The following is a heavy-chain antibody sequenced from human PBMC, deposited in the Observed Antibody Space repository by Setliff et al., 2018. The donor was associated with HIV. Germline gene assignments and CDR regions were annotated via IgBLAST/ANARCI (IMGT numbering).Heavy chain of an antibody. J-gene: IGHJ4*02. V-gene: IGHV4-59*08. CDR1: GGSISSHR. CDR3: ARHRVRDSWRGLGGTFDY. D-gene: IGHD3-3*01. CDR2: IYASGSI. Sequence: PSETLSLTCTVSGGSISSHRWSWIRQSPGKALEWIGYIYASGSIIYNPSLKSRVTMSVDTSQNHFSLKLRSVTAADTAMYYCARHRVRDSWRGLGGTFDYWGQGTLVTVSS.